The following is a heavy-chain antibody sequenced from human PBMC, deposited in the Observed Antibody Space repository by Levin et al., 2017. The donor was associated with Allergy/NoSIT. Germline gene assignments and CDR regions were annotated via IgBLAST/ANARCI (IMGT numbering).Heavy chain of an antibody. CDR1: GFIFSDYY. J-gene: IGHJ4*02. V-gene: IGHV3-11*01. CDR3: ARDLGSYGSGTYFPSGY. D-gene: IGHD3-10*01. Sequence: GESLKISCAASGFIFSDYYMTWVRQAPGKGLEWVSYISSSGDYIYYGDSVKGRFTISRDNAKNSLYLQMNSLRAEDTAVYYCARDLGSYGSGTYFPSGYWGQGTLVTVSS. CDR2: ISSSGDYI.